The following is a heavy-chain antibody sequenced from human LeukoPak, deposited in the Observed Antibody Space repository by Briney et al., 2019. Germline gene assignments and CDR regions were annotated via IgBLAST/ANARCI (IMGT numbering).Heavy chain of an antibody. J-gene: IGHJ4*02. CDR3: ARSSNLHYFDY. Sequence: SQTLSLTCAISGDSVSNNSAIWIWIRQSPSRGLQLLGRTYYRSKWYNDYAVSVKSRITLNVDTSKNQFSLQLNSVTPEDTAVYYCARSSNLHYFDYWGQGTQVTVSS. CDR1: GDSVSNNSAI. V-gene: IGHV6-1*01. CDR2: TYYRSKWYN.